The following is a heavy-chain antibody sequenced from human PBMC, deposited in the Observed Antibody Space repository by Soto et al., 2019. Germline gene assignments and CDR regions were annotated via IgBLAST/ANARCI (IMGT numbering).Heavy chain of an antibody. CDR3: AKDRYDFWSGYYTFDY. CDR2: ISGSGGST. D-gene: IGHD3-3*01. Sequence: LRVSCAASGFTFSSYAMSWVRQAPGKGLEWVSAISGSGGSTYYADSVKGRFTISRDNSKNTLYLQMNSLRAEDTAVYFCAKDRYDFWSGYYTFDYWGQGTLVTVSS. J-gene: IGHJ4*02. CDR1: GFTFSSYA. V-gene: IGHV3-23*01.